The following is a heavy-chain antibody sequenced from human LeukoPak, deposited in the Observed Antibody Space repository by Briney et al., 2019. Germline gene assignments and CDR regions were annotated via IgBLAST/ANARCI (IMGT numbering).Heavy chain of an antibody. CDR3: ARLVYSSSSGILDAFDI. Sequence: GESLKISCQGSGYRFTSYWIGWVRQMPGKGLEWMGIIYPGDSDTRYSPSFQGQVTISADKSISTAYLQWSSLKASDTTMYYCARLVYSSSSGILDAFDIWGQGTMVTVSS. CDR1: GYRFTSYW. D-gene: IGHD6-6*01. CDR2: IYPGDSDT. V-gene: IGHV5-51*01. J-gene: IGHJ3*02.